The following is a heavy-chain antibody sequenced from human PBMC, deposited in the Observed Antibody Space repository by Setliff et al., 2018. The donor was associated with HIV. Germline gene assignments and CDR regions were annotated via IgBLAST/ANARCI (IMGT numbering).Heavy chain of an antibody. CDR2: MSTGGGIK. J-gene: IGHJ4*02. D-gene: IGHD1-26*01. CDR1: GFTFSSYV. CDR3: VRDPIEGSPDYFDY. V-gene: IGHV3-30-3*01. Sequence: PGGSLRLSCAATGFTFSSYVLHWVRQAPGKGLEWVAVMSTGGGIKICADSVKGRFTISRDNSRNTLFLQMNNLRPEDTATYYCVRDPIEGSPDYFDYRGQGTLVTVSS.